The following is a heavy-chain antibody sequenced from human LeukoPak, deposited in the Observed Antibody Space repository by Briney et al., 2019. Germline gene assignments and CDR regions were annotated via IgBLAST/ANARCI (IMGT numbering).Heavy chain of an antibody. CDR3: ARSAYSGYDTKGDY. V-gene: IGHV3-7*02. CDR1: GFTFSSYW. CDR2: IKQDGSEK. D-gene: IGHD5-12*01. Sequence: GGSLRLSCAASGFTFSSYWMSWVCQAPGKGLEWVANIKQDGSEKYYVDSVKGRFTISRDNAKNSLYLQMNSLRGEATAVYYCARSAYSGYDTKGDYWGQGTLVTVSS. J-gene: IGHJ4*02.